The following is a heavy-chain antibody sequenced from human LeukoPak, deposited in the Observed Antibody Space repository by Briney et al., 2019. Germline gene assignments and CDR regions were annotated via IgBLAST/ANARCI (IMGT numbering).Heavy chain of an antibody. V-gene: IGHV3-21*01. CDR3: ARDQSSRAAISFDY. Sequence: GGSLRLSCAASGFTFSSYAMSWVRQAPGKGLEWVSSISSSSSYIYYADSVKGRFTISRDNAKNSLYLQMNSLRAEDTAVYYCARDQSSRAAISFDYWGQGTLVTVSS. J-gene: IGHJ4*02. D-gene: IGHD2-2*01. CDR2: ISSSSSYI. CDR1: GFTFSSYA.